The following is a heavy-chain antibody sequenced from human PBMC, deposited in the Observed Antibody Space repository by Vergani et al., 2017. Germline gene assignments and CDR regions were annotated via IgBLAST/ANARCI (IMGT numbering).Heavy chain of an antibody. CDR3: ARDPWGEGDWFDP. CDR1: GGSISSYY. D-gene: IGHD3-16*01. Sequence: QVQLQESGPGLVKPSETLSLTCTVSGGSISSYYWSWIRQPPGKGLEWIGYIYYSGSTNYNPSLKSRVTIAVDTSKNQFSLKLSPVTAADTAVYYCARDPWGEGDWFDPWGQGTLVTVSS. CDR2: IYYSGST. J-gene: IGHJ5*02. V-gene: IGHV4-59*01.